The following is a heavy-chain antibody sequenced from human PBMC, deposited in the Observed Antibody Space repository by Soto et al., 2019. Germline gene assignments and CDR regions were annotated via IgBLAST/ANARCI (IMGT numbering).Heavy chain of an antibody. CDR3: ARDLDCSGGSCYSVYYYYGMDV. J-gene: IGHJ6*02. Sequence: HPGGSLRLSCAASGFTFSSYGMHWVRQAPGRGLEWVAVIWYDGSNKYYADSVKGRFTISRDNSKNTLYLQMNSLRAEDTAVYYCARDLDCSGGSCYSVYYYYGMDVWGQGTTVTVSS. D-gene: IGHD2-15*01. V-gene: IGHV3-33*01. CDR1: GFTFSSYG. CDR2: IWYDGSNK.